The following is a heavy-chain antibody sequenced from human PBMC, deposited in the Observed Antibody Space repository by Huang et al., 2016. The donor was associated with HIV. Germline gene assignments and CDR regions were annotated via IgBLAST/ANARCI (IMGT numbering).Heavy chain of an antibody. Sequence: QMQLQQRGAGLLQPSETLSLTCGVSGGSFTGNYLTWIRQAPGKGLVWIGEVNDSGATNYTPSLNGRVTISLDKSNRELSLNLRSVTAADTAVYYCARQWTILEWLLGLDVWGQGTTVIVSS. CDR3: ARQWTILEWLLGLDV. CDR1: GGSFTGNY. V-gene: IGHV4-34*02. D-gene: IGHD3-3*01. CDR2: VNDSGAT. J-gene: IGHJ6*02.